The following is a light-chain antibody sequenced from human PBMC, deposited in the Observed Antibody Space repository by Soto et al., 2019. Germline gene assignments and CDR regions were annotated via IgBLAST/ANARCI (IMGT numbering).Light chain of an antibody. J-gene: IGKJ5*01. V-gene: IGKV3-11*01. CDR1: QRVSSS. CDR2: GAS. Sequence: EIVLTQSPATLSSSPGERATLSCRASQRVSSSLAWNQQKPGQAPRLLIYGASNRAGGIPARFSGSGSGTDFTLTISGLEPEDFAVYYWQQRSNWPVTFGQGTRLEIK. CDR3: QQRSNWPVT.